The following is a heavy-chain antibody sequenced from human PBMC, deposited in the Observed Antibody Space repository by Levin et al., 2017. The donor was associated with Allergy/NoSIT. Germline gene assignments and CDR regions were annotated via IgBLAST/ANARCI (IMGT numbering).Heavy chain of an antibody. J-gene: IGHJ3*02. D-gene: IGHD3-10*01. CDR3: ARDNIGLPDAFDI. V-gene: IGHV3-9*01. CDR2: ISWNSGSI. Sequence: GGSLRLSCVASGFTFDDYAMHWVRQAPGKGLEWVSGISWNSGSIGYADSVKGRFTISRDNAKNSLYLQMNSLRTEDTALYYCARDNIGLPDAFDIWGQGTMVIVSS. CDR1: GFTFDDYA.